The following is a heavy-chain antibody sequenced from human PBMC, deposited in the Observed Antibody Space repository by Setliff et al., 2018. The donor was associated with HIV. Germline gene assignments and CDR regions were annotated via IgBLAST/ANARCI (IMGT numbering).Heavy chain of an antibody. CDR2: INHNGGT. V-gene: IGHV4-34*01. CDR3: ARDFKATPYDSSGYYAFDI. CDR1: GGSFTSYY. J-gene: IGHJ3*02. D-gene: IGHD3-22*01. Sequence: SETLSLTCAVYGGSFTSYYWTWIRQAPGKDLEWIGEINHNGGTNYNPSLKSRVSMSVDKSKNQFSVKLSSVTAADTAVYYCARDFKATPYDSSGYYAFDIWGQGTMVTVSS.